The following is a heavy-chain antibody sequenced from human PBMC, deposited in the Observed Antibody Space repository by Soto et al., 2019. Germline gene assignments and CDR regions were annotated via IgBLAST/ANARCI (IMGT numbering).Heavy chain of an antibody. CDR3: ARDRPYYGGNSGYYYYGMDV. D-gene: IGHD4-17*01. CDR1: GGSISSGGYY. V-gene: IGHV4-31*03. J-gene: IGHJ6*02. Sequence: PSETLSLTCTVSGGSISSGGYYWSWIRQHPGKGLEWIGYIYYSGSTYYNPSLKSRVTISVDTSKNQFSLKLSSVTAADTAVYYCARDRPYYGGNSGYYYYGMDVWGQGTTVTVSS. CDR2: IYYSGST.